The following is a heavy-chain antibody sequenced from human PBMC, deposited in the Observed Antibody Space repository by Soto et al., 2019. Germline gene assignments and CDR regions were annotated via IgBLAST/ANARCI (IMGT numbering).Heavy chain of an antibody. Sequence: GASVKVSCKASGYTFTSYGISWVRQAPGQGLEWMGWISAYNGNTNYAQKLQGRVTMTTDTSTSTAYMELRSLRSDDTAVYYCARSRMYGSGRHLWDYWGQGTLVTVPQ. CDR2: ISAYNGNT. CDR1: GYTFTSYG. V-gene: IGHV1-18*01. J-gene: IGHJ4*02. D-gene: IGHD3-10*01. CDR3: ARSRMYGSGRHLWDY.